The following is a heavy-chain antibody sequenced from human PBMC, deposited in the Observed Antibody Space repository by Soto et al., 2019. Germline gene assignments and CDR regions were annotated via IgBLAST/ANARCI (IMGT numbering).Heavy chain of an antibody. J-gene: IGHJ5*02. CDR3: AMVPAAIGVNWFDP. D-gene: IGHD2-2*01. CDR1: GGSISSSNW. Sequence: QVQLQESGPGLVKPSGTLSLTCAVSGGSISSSNWWGWVRQPPGRGMEWIGEIYHSGSTNYNPSLKSRVTISVDKSKNQFSLKLSSVTAADTAVYYCAMVPAAIGVNWFDPWGQGTLVTVSS. V-gene: IGHV4-4*02. CDR2: IYHSGST.